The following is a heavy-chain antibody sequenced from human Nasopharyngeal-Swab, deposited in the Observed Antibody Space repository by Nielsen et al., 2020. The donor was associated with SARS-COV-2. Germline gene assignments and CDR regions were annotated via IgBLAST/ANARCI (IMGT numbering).Heavy chain of an antibody. J-gene: IGHJ3*02. CDR2: ISCDGSNK. D-gene: IGHD1-1*01. Sequence: GESLEISCAASGFTFSSYGMHWVRQAPGKGLEWVAVISCDGSNKYYADSVKGRFTISRDNSKNTLYLQMNSLRAEDTAVYYCAKGGGTTGTVGLDIWGQGTMVTVSS. CDR3: AKGGGTTGTVGLDI. V-gene: IGHV3-30*18. CDR1: GFTFSSYG.